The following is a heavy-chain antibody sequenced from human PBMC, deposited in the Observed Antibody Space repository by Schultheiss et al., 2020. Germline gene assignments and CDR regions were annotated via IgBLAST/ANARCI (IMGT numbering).Heavy chain of an antibody. J-gene: IGHJ6*03. Sequence: GESLKISCAASGFTITIYDMHWVRQTPGKGLEWVAVISYDGSNKYYADSVKGRFTISRDNSKNTLYLQMNSLRAEDTAVYYCAREGDYYMDVWGKGTTVTVSS. CDR1: GFTITIYD. V-gene: IGHV3-30-3*01. CDR3: AREGDYYMDV. CDR2: ISYDGSNK.